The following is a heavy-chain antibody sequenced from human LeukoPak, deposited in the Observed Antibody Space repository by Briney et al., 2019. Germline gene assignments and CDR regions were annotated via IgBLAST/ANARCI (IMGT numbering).Heavy chain of an antibody. Sequence: ASVKVSCKASGYTFTGYYMHWVRQAPGQGLEWMGWINPNSGGTNYAQKFQGRVTMTRDTSISTACMELSRLRSDDTAVYYCARVPHSSGCLDYWGQGTLVTVSS. V-gene: IGHV1-2*02. J-gene: IGHJ4*02. D-gene: IGHD6-19*01. CDR3: ARVPHSSGCLDY. CDR1: GYTFTGYY. CDR2: INPNSGGT.